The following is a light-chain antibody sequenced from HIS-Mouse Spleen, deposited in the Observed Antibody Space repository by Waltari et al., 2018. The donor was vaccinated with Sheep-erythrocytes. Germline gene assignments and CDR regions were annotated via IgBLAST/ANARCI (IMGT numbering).Light chain of an antibody. CDR3: QQLNSYPHT. V-gene: IGKV1-9*01. Sequence: DIQLTQSPSFLSASVGDRVTITCRASQGISSYLAWYQQKPGKAPKLLIYAASTFQSGVPSRFSGSGSGTEFTRTISSLQPEDFATYYCQQLNSYPHTFGQGTKLEIK. CDR2: AAS. J-gene: IGKJ2*01. CDR1: QGISSY.